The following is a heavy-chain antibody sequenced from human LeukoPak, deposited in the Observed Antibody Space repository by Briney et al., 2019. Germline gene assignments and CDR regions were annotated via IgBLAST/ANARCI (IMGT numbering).Heavy chain of an antibody. CDR3: ARETVAGTYYFDY. D-gene: IGHD6-19*01. Sequence: SVTLSLTCAVYGGSFSGYYWSWIRQPPGKGLEWIGEINHSGSTNYNPPLKSRVTISVDTSKNQFSLKLSSVTAADTAVYYCARETVAGTYYFDYWGQGTLVTVSS. CDR2: INHSGST. J-gene: IGHJ4*02. CDR1: GGSFSGYY. V-gene: IGHV4-34*01.